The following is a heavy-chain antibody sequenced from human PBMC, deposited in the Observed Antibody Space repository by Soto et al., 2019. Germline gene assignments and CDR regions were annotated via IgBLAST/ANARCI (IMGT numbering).Heavy chain of an antibody. V-gene: IGHV1-18*01. CDR2: ISAYNGNT. J-gene: IGHJ4*02. CDR3: ARVEAPPNIRGFGYVDY. CDR1: GYTFTSYG. D-gene: IGHD2-15*01. Sequence: ASVKVSCKASGYTFTSYGISWVRQAPGQGLEWMGWISAYNGNTNYAQKLQGRVTMTTDTSTSTAYMELRSLRSDDTAVYYCARVEAPPNIRGFGYVDYWGPGTLVTVSS.